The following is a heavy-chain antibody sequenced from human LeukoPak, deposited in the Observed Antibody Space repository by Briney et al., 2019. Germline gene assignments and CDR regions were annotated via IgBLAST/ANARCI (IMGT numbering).Heavy chain of an antibody. J-gene: IGHJ5*02. V-gene: IGHV4-34*01. D-gene: IGHD2-15*01. CDR1: GGSFSGYY. Sequence: SETLSLTCAVYGGSFSGYYWSWIRQPPGKGLEWIGEINHSGSTNYNPSLKSRVTISVDTSKNQFSLKLSSVTAADTAVYYCARAGIVETPYNWFDPWGQGTLVTVSS. CDR3: ARAGIVETPYNWFDP. CDR2: INHSGST.